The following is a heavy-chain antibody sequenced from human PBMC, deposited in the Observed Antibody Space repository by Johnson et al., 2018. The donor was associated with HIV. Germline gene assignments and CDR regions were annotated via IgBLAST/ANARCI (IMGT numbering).Heavy chain of an antibody. Sequence: VHLVESGGGVVQPGGSLRLSCGPSGFSLRDFAMHWVRQAPGKGLEWVSVIYSGGSTYYADSVKGRFTISRDNSKNTLYLQMNSLRAEDTAMYYCARGYSSSSDDAFDIWGQGTMVTVSS. V-gene: IGHV3-66*01. D-gene: IGHD6-13*01. CDR3: ARGYSSSSDDAFDI. CDR1: GFSLRDFA. CDR2: IYSGGST. J-gene: IGHJ3*02.